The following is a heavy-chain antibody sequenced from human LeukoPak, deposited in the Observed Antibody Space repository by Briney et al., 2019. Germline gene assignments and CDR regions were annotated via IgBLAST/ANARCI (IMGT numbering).Heavy chain of an antibody. CDR1: GFTFRKHW. D-gene: IGHD2-2*01. CDR2: IKEDGSEK. Sequence: GSLRLSCTAAGFTFRKHWMSWDRQAIGKGLECVAKIKEDGSEKHYVDSVRGRFTISRDNARNSLYLQMNNLRAEDTAVYYCARDTTPSSRSTSGHMDVWGKGTTVTISS. J-gene: IGHJ6*03. V-gene: IGHV3-7*01. CDR3: ARDTTPSSRSTSGHMDV.